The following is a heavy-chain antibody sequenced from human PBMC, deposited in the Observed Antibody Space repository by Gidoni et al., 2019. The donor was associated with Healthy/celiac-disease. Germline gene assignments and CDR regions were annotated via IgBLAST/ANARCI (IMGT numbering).Heavy chain of an antibody. CDR3: ARGGILEWLFGAFDI. J-gene: IGHJ3*02. V-gene: IGHV3-30*04. CDR1: GFTFRSYA. D-gene: IGHD3-3*01. CDR2: ISNDGSNK. Sequence: QVQLVESGGGVVQPGRSLRLSCAASGFTFRSYAMHWVRPAPGKGLGWGAVISNDGSNKYYADSVKGRFTISRDNSKNTLYLQMNSLRAEDTAVYYCARGGILEWLFGAFDIWGQGTMVTVSS.